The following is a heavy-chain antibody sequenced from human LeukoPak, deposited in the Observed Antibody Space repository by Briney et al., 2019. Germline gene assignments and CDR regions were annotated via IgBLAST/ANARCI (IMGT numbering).Heavy chain of an antibody. CDR3: ARDIVGYSSSWVDAFDI. CDR1: GFTFSSYS. J-gene: IGHJ3*02. V-gene: IGHV3-7*01. Sequence: PGGSLRLSCAASGFTFSSYSMNWVRQAPGKGLEWVANIKQDGSEKYYVDSVKGRFTISRDNAKNSLYLQMNSLRAEDTAVYYCARDIVGYSSSWVDAFDIWGQGTMVTVSS. CDR2: IKQDGSEK. D-gene: IGHD6-13*01.